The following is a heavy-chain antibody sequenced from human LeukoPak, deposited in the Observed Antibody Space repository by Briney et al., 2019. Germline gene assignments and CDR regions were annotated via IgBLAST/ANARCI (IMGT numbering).Heavy chain of an antibody. V-gene: IGHV4-61*02. CDR3: ACLTTADAFDI. CDR1: GGSISSGSYY. CDR2: IYTSGST. J-gene: IGHJ3*02. Sequence: SETLSLTCTVSGGSISSGSYYWSWIRQPAGKGLEWIGRIYTSGSTNYNPSLKSRVTISVDTSKNQFSLKLSSVTAADTAVYYCACLTTADAFDIWGQGTMVTVSS. D-gene: IGHD3-22*01.